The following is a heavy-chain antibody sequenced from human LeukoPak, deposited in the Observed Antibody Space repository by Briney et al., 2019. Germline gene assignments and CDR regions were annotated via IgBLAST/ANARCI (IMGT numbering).Heavy chain of an antibody. Sequence: SETLSHTCTVSGGSISSSSYYWGWIRQPPGKGLEWIGSIYYSGSTYYNPSLKSRVTISVDTSKNQFSLKLSSVTAADTAVYYCARHLESYCYDSSGYHYYYYMDVWGKGTTVTVSS. CDR1: GGSISSSSYY. CDR3: ARHLESYCYDSSGYHYYYYMDV. D-gene: IGHD3-22*01. CDR2: IYYSGST. V-gene: IGHV4-39*01. J-gene: IGHJ6*03.